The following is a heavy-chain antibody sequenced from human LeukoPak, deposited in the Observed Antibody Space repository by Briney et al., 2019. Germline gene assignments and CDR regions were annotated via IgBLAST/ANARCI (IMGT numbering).Heavy chain of an antibody. Sequence: GRSLRLSCAASGFTFSSYGMHWVRQAPGKGLEWVAVISYDGSNKYYADSVKGRFTISRDNSKNTLYLQMNSLRAEDTAVYYCAKERYDSSGFDYWGQGTLVTVSS. D-gene: IGHD3-22*01. CDR2: ISYDGSNK. V-gene: IGHV3-30*18. CDR3: AKERYDSSGFDY. J-gene: IGHJ4*02. CDR1: GFTFSSYG.